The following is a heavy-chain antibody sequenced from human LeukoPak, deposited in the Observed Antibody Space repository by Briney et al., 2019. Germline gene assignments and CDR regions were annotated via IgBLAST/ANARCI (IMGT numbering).Heavy chain of an antibody. V-gene: IGHV4-34*01. CDR2: INHSGST. Sequence: SETLSLTCAVYGGSFSGYYWSWIRQPPGKGLEWIGEINHSGSTNYNPSLKSRVTISVDTSKNQFSLKLSSVTAADTAVYYCARDPSIYHDYVWGSYRLQNWFDPWGQGTLVTVSS. D-gene: IGHD3-16*02. CDR3: ARDPSIYHDYVWGSYRLQNWFDP. CDR1: GGSFSGYY. J-gene: IGHJ5*02.